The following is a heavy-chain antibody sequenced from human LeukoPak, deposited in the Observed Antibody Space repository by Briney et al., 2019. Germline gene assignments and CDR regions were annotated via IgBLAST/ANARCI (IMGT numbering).Heavy chain of an antibody. J-gene: IGHJ5*02. CDR1: GFTFSTYP. CDR3: ARIVGWLQQIADL. D-gene: IGHD2-15*01. CDR2: VSYDGSMQ. V-gene: IGHV3-30*04. Sequence: GGSLRLSCVASGFTFSTYPIFWVRQASGKGLEWVATVSYDGSMQYHADSVRDRFTTFRDNSQNTVYLQMTNLRTDDTAIYYCARIVGWLQQIADLWGHGTLVTVSS.